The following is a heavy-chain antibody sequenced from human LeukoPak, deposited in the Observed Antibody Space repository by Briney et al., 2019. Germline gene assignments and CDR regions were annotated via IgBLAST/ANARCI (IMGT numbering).Heavy chain of an antibody. J-gene: IGHJ5*02. CDR3: ARAVLWGYCSSTSCYNWFDP. CDR1: GGSFSGYY. D-gene: IGHD2-2*01. Sequence: SETLSLTCAVYGGSFSGYYWSWIRQPPGKGLEWIGEINHSGGTNYNPSLKSRVTISVDTSKNQFSLKLSSVTAADTAVYYCARAVLWGYCSSTSCYNWFDPWGQGTLVTVSS. CDR2: INHSGGT. V-gene: IGHV4-34*01.